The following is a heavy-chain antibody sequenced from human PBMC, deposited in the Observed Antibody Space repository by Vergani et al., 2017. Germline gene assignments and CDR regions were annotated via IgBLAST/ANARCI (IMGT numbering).Heavy chain of an antibody. CDR2: ISVNNGNT. J-gene: IGHJ5*02. V-gene: IGHV1-18*01. D-gene: IGHD2-2*02. CDR3: ARVGVDIVVVPAAIRGWFDP. CDR1: GYTFISYG. Sequence: QVQLVQSEAEVKKPGASVKVSCKTSGYTFISYGISWVRQAPGQGLEWMGWISVNNGNTNFAQKFQGRVTLTTDTSTSTAYMEVKSLRSEDTAVYYCARVGVDIVVVPAAIRGWFDPWGQGTLVTVSS.